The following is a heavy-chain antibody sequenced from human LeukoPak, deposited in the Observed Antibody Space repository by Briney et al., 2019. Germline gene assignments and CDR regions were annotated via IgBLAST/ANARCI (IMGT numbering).Heavy chain of an antibody. CDR3: ARETSPWDYYDRRGYYNYFDY. CDR1: GGSISSYY. J-gene: IGHJ4*02. CDR2: IYYSGST. Sequence: NPSETLSLTCTVSGGSISSYYWSWIRQPPGKGLEWIGYIYYSGSTNYNPSLKSRVTISVDTSKNQFSLKLSSVTAADTAVYYCARETSPWDYYDRRGYYNYFDYWGQETLVPVPS. V-gene: IGHV4-59*01. D-gene: IGHD3-22*01.